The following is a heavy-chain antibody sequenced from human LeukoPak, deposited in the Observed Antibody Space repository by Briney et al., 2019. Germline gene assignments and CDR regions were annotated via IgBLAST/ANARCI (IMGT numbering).Heavy chain of an antibody. CDR2: ISGSGGST. CDR3: ARDLEMATTIDY. V-gene: IGHV3-21*01. D-gene: IGHD5-24*01. Sequence: GGSLRLSCAASGFTFSRYWMNWVRQAPGKGLEWVSAISGSGGSTYYADSVKGRFTISRDNAKNSLYLQMNSLRAEDTAVYYCARDLEMATTIDYWGQGTLVTVSS. J-gene: IGHJ4*02. CDR1: GFTFSRYW.